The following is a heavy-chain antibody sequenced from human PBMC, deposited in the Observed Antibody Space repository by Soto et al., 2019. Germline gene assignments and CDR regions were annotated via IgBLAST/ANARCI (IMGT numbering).Heavy chain of an antibody. CDR1: GFTFSNYW. Sequence: PGGSLRLSCGASGFTFSNYWMHWVRQAPGEGLVWVSRINGDGSFTRFADSVKGRFTISRDNAKNTLYLQMNSLRVDDTAVYYCARVSGGSGNFDYWGQGTLVTVSS. J-gene: IGHJ4*02. V-gene: IGHV3-74*01. CDR2: INGDGSFT. D-gene: IGHD3-10*01. CDR3: ARVSGGSGNFDY.